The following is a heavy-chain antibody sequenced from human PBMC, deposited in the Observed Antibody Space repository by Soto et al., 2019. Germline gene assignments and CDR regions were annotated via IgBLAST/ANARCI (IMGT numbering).Heavy chain of an antibody. CDR1: GFTFSSYA. CDR3: AEDSHGDYGVSFDY. Sequence: EVQLLESGGGLVQPGGSLRLSCAASGFTFSSYAMSWVSQAPGKGLEWVSTISGSGGSTYYADSVKGRFTIARDNSKNTLYLQMNSLRAEDTAVYYCAEDSHGDYGVSFDYWGQGTLVTVSS. CDR2: ISGSGGST. J-gene: IGHJ4*02. D-gene: IGHD4-17*01. V-gene: IGHV3-23*01.